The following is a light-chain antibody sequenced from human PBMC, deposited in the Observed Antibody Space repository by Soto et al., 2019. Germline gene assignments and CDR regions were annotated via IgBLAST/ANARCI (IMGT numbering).Light chain of an antibody. CDR1: QGIRSW. CDR3: QQANSFPIT. V-gene: IGKV1-12*01. J-gene: IGKJ5*01. CDR2: AAS. Sequence: DIQMTQSPSSVSASVGDRVTITCRASQGIRSWLAWYQQKPGKAPKLLIYAASSLQSGVPSRFSGSGSWTDFTLTISSLQPENFATYYWQQANSFPITFGQGTRLEIK.